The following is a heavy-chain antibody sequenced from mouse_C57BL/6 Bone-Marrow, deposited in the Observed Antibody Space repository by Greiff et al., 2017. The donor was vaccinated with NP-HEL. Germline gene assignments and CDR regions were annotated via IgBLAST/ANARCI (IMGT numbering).Heavy chain of an antibody. CDR3: ARHLNYDVDY. CDR2: ISSGGSYT. Sequence: VQLKESGGDLVKPGGSLKLSCAASGFTFSSYGMSWVRQTPDKRLEWVATISSGGSYTYYPDSVKGRFTISRDNAKNTLYLQMSSLKSEDTAMYYCARHLNYDVDYWGQGTTLTVSS. V-gene: IGHV5-6*01. CDR1: GFTFSSYG. D-gene: IGHD2-4*01. J-gene: IGHJ2*01.